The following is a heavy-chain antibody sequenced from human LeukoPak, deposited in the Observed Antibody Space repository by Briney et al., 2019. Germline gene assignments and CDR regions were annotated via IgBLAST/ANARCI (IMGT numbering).Heavy chain of an antibody. Sequence: SVKVSCKASGGTFISYAISWVRQAPGQGLEWMGGIIPIFGTANYAQKFQGRVTITADESTSTAYMELSSLRSEDTAVYYCASGLLYYDILTGYTARSPFDYWGQGTLVTVSS. CDR2: IIPIFGTA. CDR1: GGTFISYA. J-gene: IGHJ4*02. V-gene: IGHV1-69*13. CDR3: ASGLLYYDILTGYTARSPFDY. D-gene: IGHD3-9*01.